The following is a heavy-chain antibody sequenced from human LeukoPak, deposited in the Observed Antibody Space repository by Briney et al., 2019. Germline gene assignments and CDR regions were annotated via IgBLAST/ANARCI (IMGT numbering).Heavy chain of an antibody. CDR3: ARLVGATYYYYYYYMDV. CDR2: IKQDGSEK. J-gene: IGHJ6*03. Sequence: GGSLRLSCAASGFTFSSYWMSWVRQAPGKGLEWVANIKQDGSEKYYLDSVKGRFTISRDNAKNSLYLQMNSLRAEDTAVYYCARLVGATYYYYYYYMDVWGKGTTVTVSS. V-gene: IGHV3-7*01. CDR1: GFTFSSYW. D-gene: IGHD1-26*01.